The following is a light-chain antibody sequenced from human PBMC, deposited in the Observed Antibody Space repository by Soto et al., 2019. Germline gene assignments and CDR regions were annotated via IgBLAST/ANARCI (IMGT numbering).Light chain of an antibody. J-gene: IGLJ2*01. V-gene: IGLV1-40*01. CDR2: GNS. CDR1: SSNIGAGYD. Sequence: QSVLTQPPSVSGAPGQRVTISCTGSSSNIGAGYDVHWYQQFPGTAPKLLIYGNSNRPSGVPDRFSGSKSGTSASLGITGLQAEDGGDYYCQSYDSSLSGVVFGGGTKLTVL. CDR3: QSYDSSLSGVV.